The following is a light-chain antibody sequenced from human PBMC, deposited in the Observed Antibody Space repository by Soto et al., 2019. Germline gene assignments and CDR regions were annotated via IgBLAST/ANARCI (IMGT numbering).Light chain of an antibody. CDR1: QRLSTTY. CDR3: HQHDTLPLT. Sequence: EIVLTQSPGTLSLSPGERATLSCRASQRLSTTYLVWYQQKPGQAPRLLISVISSRATGIPDRFSGSGSGTDFSLTIDRLEPEDFAVYYCHQHDTLPLTFGGGTRVEIK. CDR2: VIS. V-gene: IGKV3-20*01. J-gene: IGKJ4*01.